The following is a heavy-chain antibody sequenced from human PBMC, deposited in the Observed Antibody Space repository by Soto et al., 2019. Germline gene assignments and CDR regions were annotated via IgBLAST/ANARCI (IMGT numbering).Heavy chain of an antibody. D-gene: IGHD2-8*01. Sequence: GGSLRLSCAASGFTFISYWMSWVRQAPGKGLEWVANIKQDGSEKYYVDSVKGRFTISRDNAKNSLYLQMNSLRAEDTAVYYCARASKGYCTNDVCQSFDYWGQGTLLTVSS. V-gene: IGHV3-7*01. CDR3: ARASKGYCTNDVCQSFDY. J-gene: IGHJ4*02. CDR2: IKQDGSEK. CDR1: GFTFISYW.